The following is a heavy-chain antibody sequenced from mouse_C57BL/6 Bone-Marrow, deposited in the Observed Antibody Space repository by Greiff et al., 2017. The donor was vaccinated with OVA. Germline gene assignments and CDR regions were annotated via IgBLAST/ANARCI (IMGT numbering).Heavy chain of an antibody. CDR3: SSYDSPYAMDY. V-gene: IGHV6-3*01. CDR2: IRLKSDNYAT. D-gene: IGHD2-4*01. Sequence: EVKLQESGGGLVQPGGSMKLSCVASGFTFSNYWMNWVRQSPEKGLEWVAQIRLKSDNYATHYAESVKGRFTISRDDSKSSVYLQMNNLRAEDTGIYYCSSYDSPYAMDYWGQGTSVTVSS. CDR1: GFTFSNYW. J-gene: IGHJ4*01.